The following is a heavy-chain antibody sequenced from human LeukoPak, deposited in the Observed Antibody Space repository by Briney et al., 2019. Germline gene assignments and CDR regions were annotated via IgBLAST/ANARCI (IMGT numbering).Heavy chain of an antibody. J-gene: IGHJ6*02. V-gene: IGHV4-4*02. Sequence: SGTLSLTCAVSGGSISSSNWWSWVRQPPGKGLEWIGEIYHSGSTNYSPSLKSRVTISVDTSKNQFSLKLSSVTAADTAVYYCARADGAVAAYYGIDVWGQGTTVTVSS. D-gene: IGHD6-19*01. CDR2: IYHSGST. CDR3: ARADGAVAAYYGIDV. CDR1: GGSISSSNW.